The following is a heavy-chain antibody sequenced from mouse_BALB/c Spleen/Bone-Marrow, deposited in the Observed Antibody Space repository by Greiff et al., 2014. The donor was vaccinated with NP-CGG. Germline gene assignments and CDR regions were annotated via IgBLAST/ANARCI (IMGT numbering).Heavy chain of an antibody. CDR1: GFSLSRYS. J-gene: IGHJ4*01. Sequence: VKVEESGPGLVAPSQSLSITCTVSGFSLSRYSVHWVRQPPGKGLEWLGMIWGGGSTDYNSALKSRLSISKDNAKSQVFLKMNSLQTDDTALDYCARSGHYAMDYWGQGTSVTVSS. D-gene: IGHD1-1*02. CDR3: ARSGHYAMDY. V-gene: IGHV2-6-4*01. CDR2: IWGGGST.